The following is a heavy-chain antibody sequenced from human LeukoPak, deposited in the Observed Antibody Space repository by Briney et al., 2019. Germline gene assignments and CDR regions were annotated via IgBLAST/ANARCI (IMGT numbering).Heavy chain of an antibody. D-gene: IGHD3-10*01. CDR3: VVRAALY. CDR2: IYYSGST. J-gene: IGHJ4*02. CDR1: GGSISGSSYY. V-gene: IGHV4-39*01. Sequence: SETLSLTCTVSGGSISGSSYYWGWIRQPPGKGLEWIGSIYYSGSTYYNPSLKSRVTISVDTSKNQFSLKLSSVTAADTAVYYCVVRAALYWGQGTLVTVSS.